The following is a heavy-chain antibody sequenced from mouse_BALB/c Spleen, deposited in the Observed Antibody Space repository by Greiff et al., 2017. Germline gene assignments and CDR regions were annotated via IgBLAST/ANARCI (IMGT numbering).Heavy chain of an antibody. V-gene: IGHV1-9*01. J-gene: IGHJ4*01. CDR2: ILPGSGST. CDR3: ARPLDSSGYYAMDY. D-gene: IGHD3-2*01. Sequence: VQLQQSGAELMKPGASVKISCKATGYTFSSYWIEWVKQRPGHGLEWIGEILPGSGSTNYNEKFKGKATFTADTSSNTAYMQLSSLTSEDSAVYYCARPLDSSGYYAMDYWGQGTSVTVSS. CDR1: GYTFSSYW.